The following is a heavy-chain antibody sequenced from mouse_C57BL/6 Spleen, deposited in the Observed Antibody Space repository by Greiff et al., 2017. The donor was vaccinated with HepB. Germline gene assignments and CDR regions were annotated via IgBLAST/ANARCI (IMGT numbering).Heavy chain of an antibody. J-gene: IGHJ4*01. CDR3: ERTRPYAMDY. Sequence: EVKLMESGGGLVKPGGSLKLSCAASGFTFSDYGMHWVRQAPEKGLEWVAYISSGSSTIYYADTVKGRFTISRDNAKNTLFLQMTSLRSEDTAMYYCERTRPYAMDYWGQGTSVTVSS. V-gene: IGHV5-17*01. CDR1: GFTFSDYG. CDR2: ISSGSSTI.